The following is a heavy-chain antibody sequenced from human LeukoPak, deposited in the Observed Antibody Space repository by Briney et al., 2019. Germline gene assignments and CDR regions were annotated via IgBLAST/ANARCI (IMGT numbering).Heavy chain of an antibody. CDR1: GFTFSNYG. V-gene: IGHV3-23*01. Sequence: PGGSLRLSCAASGFTFSNYGMNWVRQAPGKGLEWVSGISGSGDSTYSADSVKGRFTISRDNSKNMLYLQMNSLRAEDTAVYYCAMQNYGFDIWGQGTMVTVSS. D-gene: IGHD1-7*01. CDR3: AMQNYGFDI. J-gene: IGHJ3*02. CDR2: ISGSGDST.